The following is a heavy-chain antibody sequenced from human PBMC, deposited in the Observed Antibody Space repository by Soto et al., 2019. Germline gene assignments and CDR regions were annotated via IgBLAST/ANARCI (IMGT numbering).Heavy chain of an antibody. D-gene: IGHD6-19*01. CDR2: IYYSGST. J-gene: IGHJ3*02. CDR1: GGSISSYY. V-gene: IGHV4-59*01. CDR3: ARVQEQWLLGAFDI. Sequence: QVQLQESGPGLVKPSETLSLTCTVSGGSISSYYWSWIRQPPGKGLEWIGYIYYSGSTNYNPSLKSRVTISVDTSKNQFSLKLSSVTAADTAVYYCARVQEQWLLGAFDIWGQGTMVTVSS.